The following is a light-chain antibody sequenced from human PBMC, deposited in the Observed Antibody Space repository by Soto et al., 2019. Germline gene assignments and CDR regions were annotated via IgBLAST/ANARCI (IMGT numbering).Light chain of an antibody. CDR3: QQGYRTPLT. CDR1: QSISSY. V-gene: IGKV1-39*01. Sequence: DLQMTQSPSSLSASVGDRVTITCRASQSISSYLNWYQQKPGKAPKLLIYAASSLQSGVPSRFSGSASVTEFTLTIVSVQPEDFATYYCQQGYRTPLTFGGGTKVEI. CDR2: AAS. J-gene: IGKJ4*01.